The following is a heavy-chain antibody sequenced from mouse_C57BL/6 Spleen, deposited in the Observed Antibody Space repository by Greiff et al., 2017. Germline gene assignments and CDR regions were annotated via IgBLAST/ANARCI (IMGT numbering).Heavy chain of an antibody. CDR3: ARAGTTAFYFDY. CDR1: GYTFTSYW. V-gene: IGHV1-53*01. CDR2: INPSNGGT. D-gene: IGHD1-2*01. J-gene: IGHJ2*01. Sequence: QVQLQQPGTELVKPGASVKLSCKASGYTFTSYWMPWVKQRPGQGLEWIGNINPSNGGTNYNEKFKGKATLTVDKSSSTAYMQLSSLTSEDTAVYYCARAGTTAFYFDYWGQGTTLTVSS.